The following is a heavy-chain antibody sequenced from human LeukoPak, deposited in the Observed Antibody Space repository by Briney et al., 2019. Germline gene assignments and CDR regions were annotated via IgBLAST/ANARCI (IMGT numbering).Heavy chain of an antibody. V-gene: IGHV1-69*13. CDR3: ARVGNDFWSGYSSYDAFDI. CDR1: GGTFSSYA. D-gene: IGHD3-3*01. J-gene: IGHJ3*02. Sequence: SVKVSCKASGGTFSSYAISWVRQAPGQGLEWMGGIIPIFGTANYAQKFQGRVTITADESTSIAYMELSSLRSEDTAVYYCARVGNDFWSGYSSYDAFDIWGQGTMVTVSS. CDR2: IIPIFGTA.